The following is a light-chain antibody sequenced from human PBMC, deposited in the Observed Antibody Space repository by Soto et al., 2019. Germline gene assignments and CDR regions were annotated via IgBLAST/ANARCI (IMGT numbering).Light chain of an antibody. J-gene: IGKJ2*03. CDR2: ATS. CDR3: QQLKSYPYS. Sequence: IQLTQSPSPLYASVGERVTITCRTSQDIDSFLVWYQQKPGKAPKLLIYATSTLQSGVPSRFSGSGSGTDFTLTISSLQPEDSATYYCQQLKSYPYSFGQGTKLEIK. V-gene: IGKV1-9*01. CDR1: QDIDSF.